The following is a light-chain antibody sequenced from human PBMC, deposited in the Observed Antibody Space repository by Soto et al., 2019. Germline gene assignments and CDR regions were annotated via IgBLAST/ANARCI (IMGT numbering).Light chain of an antibody. V-gene: IGKV3-20*01. CDR1: QSVSSSY. J-gene: IGKJ2*01. CDR2: GAS. Sequence: EIVLTQSPGPLSLSPGEIATLSCRASQSVSSSYLAWHQQKPGQAPRLLIYGASSRATGIPDRVSGSGSATTFTLTISRLEPEDFAVYYCQQYASSPPYTFGQGTKLEIK. CDR3: QQYASSPPYT.